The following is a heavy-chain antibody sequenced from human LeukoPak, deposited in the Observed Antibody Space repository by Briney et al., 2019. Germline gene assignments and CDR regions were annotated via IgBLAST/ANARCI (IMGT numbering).Heavy chain of an antibody. D-gene: IGHD2-15*01. J-gene: IGHJ3*02. V-gene: IGHV1-24*01. CDR3: ATATSGLEAFDI. CDR2: FDPEDGET. CDR1: GCTLTELS. Sequence: ASVKVSCKVSGCTLTELSMHWVRQAPGKGLEWMGGFDPEDGETIYAQKFQGRVTMTEDTSTDTAYMELSSLRSEDTAVYYCATATSGLEAFDIWGQGTMVTVSS.